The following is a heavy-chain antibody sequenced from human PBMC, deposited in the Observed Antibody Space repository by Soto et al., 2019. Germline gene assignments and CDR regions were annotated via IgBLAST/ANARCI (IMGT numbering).Heavy chain of an antibody. D-gene: IGHD6-13*01. CDR1: GFTFSSYA. Sequence: GGSLRLSCAASGFTFSSYAMHWVRQAPGKGLEYVSAISSNGGSTYYANSVKGRFTISRDNSKNTLYLQMGSLRAEDMAVYYCARGKPPIAAAYWYFDLWGRGTLVTVSS. V-gene: IGHV3-64*01. CDR3: ARGKPPIAAAYWYFDL. J-gene: IGHJ2*01. CDR2: ISSNGGST.